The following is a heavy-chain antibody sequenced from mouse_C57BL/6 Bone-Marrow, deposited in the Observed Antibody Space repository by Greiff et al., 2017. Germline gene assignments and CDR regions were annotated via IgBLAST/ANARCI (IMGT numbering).Heavy chain of an antibody. D-gene: IGHD2-1*01. CDR2: FHPYNDDT. CDR3: ARKIYYGNQGFAY. CDR1: GYTFTTYS. V-gene: IGHV1-47*01. Sequence: VMLVESGAELVKPGASVKMSCKASGYTFTTYSIEWMKQNHGKSLEWIGNFHPYNDDTKYNEKFKGKATLTVEKSSSTAYMELSRLTSDDSAVYYCARKIYYGNQGFAYWGQGTLVTVSA. J-gene: IGHJ3*01.